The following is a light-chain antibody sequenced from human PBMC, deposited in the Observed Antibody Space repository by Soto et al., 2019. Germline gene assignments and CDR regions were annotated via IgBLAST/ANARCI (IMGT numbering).Light chain of an antibody. J-gene: IGKJ4*01. CDR1: QXLFWSSNNKDY. CDR2: WAS. CDR3: QQYYSLPLT. V-gene: IGKV4-1*01. Sequence: DIVMTQSPDSLTVSLGERATITXXSSQXLFWSSNNKDYFAWYQQKPGQPPKXXIKWASARESGVPDRFSGSGSGTDFTLTISSLQTEDVAVYYCQQYYSLPLTFGGGTKVDIK.